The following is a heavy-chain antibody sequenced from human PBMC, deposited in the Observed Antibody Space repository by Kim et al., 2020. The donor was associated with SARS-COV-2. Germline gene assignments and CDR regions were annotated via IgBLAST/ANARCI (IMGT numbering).Heavy chain of an antibody. CDR2: INHSGRT. J-gene: IGHJ2*01. CDR3: ARRLPNTSGSGSHYCDL. V-gene: IGHV4-34*01. CDR1: GGSFSGFY. D-gene: IGHD3-10*01. Sequence: SETLSLTCAVYGGSFSGFYWSWIRQPPGGGLEWIGEINHSGRTNYNPSLKSRVTISVDTSKNQFSLRLTSVTAADTAVFYCARRLPNTSGSGSHYCDLWG.